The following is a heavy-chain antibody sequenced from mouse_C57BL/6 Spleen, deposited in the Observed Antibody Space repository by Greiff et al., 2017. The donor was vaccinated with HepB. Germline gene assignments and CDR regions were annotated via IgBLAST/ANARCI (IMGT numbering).Heavy chain of an antibody. Sequence: VKLVESGPGLVQPSQSLSITCTVSGFSLTSYGVHWVRQSPGKGLEWLGVIWSGGSTDYNAAFISRLSISKDNSKSQVFFKMNSLQADDTAIYYCARNPPDGYYAMDYWGQGTSVTVSS. CDR1: GFSLTSYG. CDR3: ARNPPDGYYAMDY. J-gene: IGHJ4*01. V-gene: IGHV2-2*01. CDR2: IWSGGST. D-gene: IGHD2-3*01.